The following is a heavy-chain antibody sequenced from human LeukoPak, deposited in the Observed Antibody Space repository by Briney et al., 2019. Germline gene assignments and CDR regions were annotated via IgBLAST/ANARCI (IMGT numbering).Heavy chain of an antibody. Sequence: SVKVSCKASGGTFSSYAISWVRQAPGQGLEWMGGIIPIFGTANCAQKFQGRVTITADESTSTAYMELSSLRSEDTAVYYCARDLGVIAAAGPSLWGQGTLVTVSS. V-gene: IGHV1-69*13. D-gene: IGHD6-13*01. CDR1: GGTFSSYA. CDR3: ARDLGVIAAAGPSL. CDR2: IIPIFGTA. J-gene: IGHJ4*02.